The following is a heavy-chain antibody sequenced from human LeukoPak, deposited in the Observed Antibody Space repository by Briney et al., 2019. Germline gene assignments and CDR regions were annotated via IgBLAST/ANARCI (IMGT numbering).Heavy chain of an antibody. Sequence: GGSLRLSCAASGFTFSSYAMSWVRQARGKGLEWVSAISGSGGSTYYADSVKGRFTISRDNSKNTLYLQMNSLRAEDTAVYYCAKNTPYWELWFIDYWGQGTLVTVSS. CDR1: GFTFSSYA. J-gene: IGHJ4*02. CDR2: ISGSGGST. D-gene: IGHD5-18*01. V-gene: IGHV3-23*01. CDR3: AKNTPYWELWFIDY.